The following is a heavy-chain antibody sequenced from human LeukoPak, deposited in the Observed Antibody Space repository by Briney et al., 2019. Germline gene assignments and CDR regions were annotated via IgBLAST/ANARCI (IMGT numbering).Heavy chain of an antibody. CDR3: PKFLTGYFDY. D-gene: IGHD7-27*01. J-gene: IGHJ4*02. CDR1: GFTFSSYA. CDR2: IRGSGGST. V-gene: IGHV3-23*01. Sequence: PGGTLRLSCAASGFTFSSYAMSWVREAPGKGLEWVAGIRGSGGSTYYADSVKGRFIISRDNSKNTLYLQMNSLGAEDTAIYYCPKFLTGYFDYWGQGTLVTVSS.